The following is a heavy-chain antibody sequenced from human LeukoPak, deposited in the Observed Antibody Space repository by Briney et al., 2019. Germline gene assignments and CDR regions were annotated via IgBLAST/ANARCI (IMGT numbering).Heavy chain of an antibody. CDR3: AKDYCRGGSCYSGLEY. Sequence: GGSLRLSXAASGFTFSSYAMSWVRQAPGKGLEWVSVISGSGGSTHYADSVKGRFTISRDNPKNTLSLQMNSLRAEDTAVYYCAKDYCRGGSCYSGLEYWGQGTLVTVSS. CDR2: ISGSGGST. D-gene: IGHD2-15*01. V-gene: IGHV3-23*01. CDR1: GFTFSSYA. J-gene: IGHJ4*02.